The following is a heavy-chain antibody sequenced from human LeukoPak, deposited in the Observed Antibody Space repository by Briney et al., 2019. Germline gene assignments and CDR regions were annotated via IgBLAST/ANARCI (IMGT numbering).Heavy chain of an antibody. V-gene: IGHV4-59*01. CDR3: ARGEVGHFDL. CDR2: IYYSGST. D-gene: IGHD1-26*01. Sequence: PSETLSLTCTVSGGSISSYYWSWIRQPPGKGLEWIGYIYYSGSTNYNPSLKSRVTISVDTSKNQFSLKLSSVTAAGTAVYYCARGEVGHFDLWGRGTLVTVSS. CDR1: GGSISSYY. J-gene: IGHJ2*01.